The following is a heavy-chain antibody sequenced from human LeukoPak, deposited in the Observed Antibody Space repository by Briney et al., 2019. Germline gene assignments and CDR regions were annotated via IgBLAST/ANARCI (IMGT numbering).Heavy chain of an antibody. J-gene: IGHJ4*02. CDR3: ASVKYSGYDYYFDY. CDR2: INHSGST. V-gene: IGHV4-34*01. D-gene: IGHD5-12*01. Sequence: PSETLSLTCAVYGGSFSGYYWSWIRLPPGKGLEWIGEINHSGSTNYNPSLKSRVTISVDRSKNQFSLKLSSVTAADTAVYYCASVKYSGYDYYFDYWGQGTLVTVSS. CDR1: GGSFSGYY.